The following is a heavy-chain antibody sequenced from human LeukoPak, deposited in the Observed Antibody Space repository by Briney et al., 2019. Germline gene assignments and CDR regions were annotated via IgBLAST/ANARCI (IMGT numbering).Heavy chain of an antibody. V-gene: IGHV6-1*01. D-gene: IGHD6-19*01. CDR1: GDSVSSNSAA. CDR2: TYYRSKWYN. CDR3: ARDKDSSGWYNYYYYYYYMDV. Sequence: SQTLSLTCAISGDSVSSNSAAWNWIRQSPSRGLEWLGRTYYRSKWYNDCAVSVKSRITINPDTSKNQFSLQLNSVTPEDTAEYYCARDKDSSGWYNYYYYYYYMDVWGKGTTVTISS. J-gene: IGHJ6*03.